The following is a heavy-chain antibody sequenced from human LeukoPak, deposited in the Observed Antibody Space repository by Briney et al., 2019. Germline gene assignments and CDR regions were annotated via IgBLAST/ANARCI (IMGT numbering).Heavy chain of an antibody. V-gene: IGHV3-7*03. J-gene: IGHJ4*02. D-gene: IGHD5-18*01. Sequence: PGGSLRLSCAASGFTFSSYAMTWVRQAPGKGLEWVANIKEDGSEKYYVDSVKGRLTISRDNAKNSLYLQMHSLRAEDTAVYYCARAQLTAMLADYWGQGTLVTVSS. CDR3: ARAQLTAMLADY. CDR2: IKEDGSEK. CDR1: GFTFSSYA.